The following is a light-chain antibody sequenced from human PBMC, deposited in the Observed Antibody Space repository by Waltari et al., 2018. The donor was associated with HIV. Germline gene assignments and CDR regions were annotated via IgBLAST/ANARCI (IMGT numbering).Light chain of an antibody. Sequence: IVMTQSPATLSVFPGDRATLSCRASQSVSSNLAWYQQKPGQAPRPLIYGASTRATGIPARFSCSGSWTEFTLTISSLQSEDFAVYYCQQYYNWPPLTFGGGTKVDI. CDR2: GAS. CDR3: QQYYNWPPLT. CDR1: QSVSSN. J-gene: IGKJ4*01. V-gene: IGKV3-15*01.